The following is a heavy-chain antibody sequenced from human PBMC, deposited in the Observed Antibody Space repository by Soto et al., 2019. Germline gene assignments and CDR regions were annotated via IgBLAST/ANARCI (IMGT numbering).Heavy chain of an antibody. CDR1: GFTFSSYE. D-gene: IGHD6-19*01. CDR3: ARDQWLVRTSGGMDV. CDR2: ISSSGSTI. Sequence: MRLSCAASGFTFSSYEMNWVRQAPGKGLEWVSYISSSGSTIYYADSVKGRFTISRDNAKNSLYLQMNSLRAEDTAVYYCARDQWLVRTSGGMDVWGQGTTVTVSS. J-gene: IGHJ6*02. V-gene: IGHV3-48*03.